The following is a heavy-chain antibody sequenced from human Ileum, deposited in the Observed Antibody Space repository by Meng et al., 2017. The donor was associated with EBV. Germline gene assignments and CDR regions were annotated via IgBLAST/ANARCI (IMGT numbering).Heavy chain of an antibody. CDR2: IYHSGST. J-gene: IGHJ4*02. CDR1: GGSIRSSNW. V-gene: IGHV4-4*02. Sequence: VRLQSQCPGLVKRSGTLSSPCAVSGGSIRSSNWWSWVRQPPGKGLEWIGEIYHSGSTNYNPSLKSRVTISVDKSKNQFSLNLSSVTAADTAVYYCARVGQWLPIDYWGQGTLVTVSS. D-gene: IGHD6-19*01. CDR3: ARVGQWLPIDY.